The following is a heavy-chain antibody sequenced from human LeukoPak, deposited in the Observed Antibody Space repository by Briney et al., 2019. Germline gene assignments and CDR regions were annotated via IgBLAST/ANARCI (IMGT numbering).Heavy chain of an antibody. CDR3: ARVPFSSGWYPSRDYYYYMVV. J-gene: IGHJ6*03. CDR2: IYSDGSST. CDR1: GFTFSSYW. V-gene: IGHV3-74*01. Sequence: PGGSLRLSCAASGFTFSSYWMHWVRQAPGKGLVWVSRIYSDGSSTSNAGSVKGRFTISRDNAKNTLYLQMNSLRAADTAVYYCARVPFSSGWYPSRDYYYYMVVWGKGTTVTVSS. D-gene: IGHD6-19*01.